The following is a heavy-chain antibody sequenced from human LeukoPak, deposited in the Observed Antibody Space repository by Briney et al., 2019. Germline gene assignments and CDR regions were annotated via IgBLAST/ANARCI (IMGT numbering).Heavy chain of an antibody. D-gene: IGHD2-21*02. CDR3: ARSHIVAVTGFAFDI. J-gene: IGHJ3*02. V-gene: IGHV4-59*08. CDR2: IYYSGNT. CDR1: GGSISIYY. Sequence: SETLSLTCTVSGGSISIYYWSWIRQPPGKGLEWIGYIYYSGNTNYNPSLKSRVTITVDTSKNQFSLKLSSVTAADTTVYYCARSHIVAVTGFAFDIWGQGTLVTVSS.